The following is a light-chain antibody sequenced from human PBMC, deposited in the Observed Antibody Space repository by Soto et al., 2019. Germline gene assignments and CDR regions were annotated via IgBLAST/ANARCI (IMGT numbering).Light chain of an antibody. J-gene: IGLJ1*01. CDR3: SSYTSSSTGWVGYV. V-gene: IGLV2-14*01. CDR2: DVS. CDR1: SSDVGGYNY. Sequence: QSVLTQPASVSGSPGQSITISCTGTSSDVGGYNYVSWYQQHPGKAPKLMIYDVSNRPSGVSNRFSGSKSGNTASLTISGLQAEDEADYYCSSYTSSSTGWVGYVFGTGTRSPS.